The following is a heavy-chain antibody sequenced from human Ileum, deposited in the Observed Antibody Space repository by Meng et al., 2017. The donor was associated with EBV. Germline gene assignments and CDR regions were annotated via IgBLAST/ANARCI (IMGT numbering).Heavy chain of an antibody. V-gene: IGHV1-8*01. CDR3: ATGVADFEY. CDR2: MNPNRGTT. Sequence: QVRLVQSGAEVKKPGGSVKVSCKASGYTFTSYDINWVRQGTGQGLEWMGWMNPNRGTTGYAQKFQGRVTMTRNISKSTAYMDLSSLRSEDTAVYYCATGVADFEYWGQGTLVTVSS. D-gene: IGHD6-19*01. CDR1: GYTFTSYD. J-gene: IGHJ4*02.